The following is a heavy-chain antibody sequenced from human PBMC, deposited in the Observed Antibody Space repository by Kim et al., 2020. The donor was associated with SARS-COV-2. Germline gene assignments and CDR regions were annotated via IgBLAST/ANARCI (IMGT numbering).Heavy chain of an antibody. V-gene: IGHV1-18*04. D-gene: IGHD3-22*01. CDR3: ARGGDRDMIVVAGWYFDL. CDR2: ISAYNGNT. Sequence: ASVKVSCKASGYTFTSYGISWVRQAPGQGLEWMGWISAYNGNTNYAQKLQGRVTMTTDTSTSTAYMELRSLRSDDTAVYYCARGGDRDMIVVAGWYFDLWGRGTLVTVSS. CDR1: GYTFTSYG. J-gene: IGHJ2*01.